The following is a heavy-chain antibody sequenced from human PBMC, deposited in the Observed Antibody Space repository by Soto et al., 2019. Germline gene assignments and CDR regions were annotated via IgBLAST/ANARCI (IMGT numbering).Heavy chain of an antibody. CDR2: IIPIFGTA. D-gene: IGHD6-19*01. J-gene: IGHJ4*02. V-gene: IGHV1-69*01. Sequence: QVQLVQSGAEVKKPGSSVKVSCKASGGTFSSYAISWVRQAPGQGLEWMGGIIPIFGTANYAQKFQGRVTITADESTSTAYMELSSLSSEDTAVYYCARDLRPGSSGQYYFDYWGQGTLVTVSS. CDR1: GGTFSSYA. CDR3: ARDLRPGSSGQYYFDY.